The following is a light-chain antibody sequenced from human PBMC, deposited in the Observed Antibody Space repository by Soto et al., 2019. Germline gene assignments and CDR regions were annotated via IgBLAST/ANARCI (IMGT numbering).Light chain of an antibody. J-gene: IGKJ4*01. V-gene: IGKV3-15*01. CDR3: QQYNNCPLT. Sequence: ELVMTQSPATLSVSLGESATLSCRASQSVSSNLAWYQQKPGQAPRLLIYGASTRATGIPARFSGSGSGTEFTLTISILQSEYVAIYYCQQYNNCPLTFGGGTKVEIK. CDR1: QSVSSN. CDR2: GAS.